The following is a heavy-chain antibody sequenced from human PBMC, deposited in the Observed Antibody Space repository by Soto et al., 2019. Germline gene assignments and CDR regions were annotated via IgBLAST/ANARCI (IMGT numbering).Heavy chain of an antibody. V-gene: IGHV4-34*01. J-gene: IGHJ5*02. CDR1: GGSFSGYY. Sequence: PSETLSLTCAVYGGSFSGYYWSWIRQPPGKGLEWIGEINHSGSTNHNPSLKSRVTISVDTSKNQFSLKLSSVTAADTAVYYCARSGRYDYIWGSYRPNWFDPWGQGTLVTVSS. CDR3: ARSGRYDYIWGSYRPNWFDP. D-gene: IGHD3-16*02. CDR2: INHSGST.